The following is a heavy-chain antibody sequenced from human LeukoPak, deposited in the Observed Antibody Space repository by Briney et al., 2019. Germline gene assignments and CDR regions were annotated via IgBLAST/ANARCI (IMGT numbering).Heavy chain of an antibody. CDR3: ARAITIFGVVNTLDY. CDR2: ISAYNGNT. V-gene: IGHV1-18*01. CDR1: GYTFTSYG. D-gene: IGHD3-3*01. Sequence: ASVKVSCKASGYTFTSYGISWVRQAPGQGLEWMGWISAYNGNTNYAQKFQGRVTMTRDTSTSTVYMELSSLRSEDTAVYYCARAITIFGVVNTLDYWGQGTLVTVSS. J-gene: IGHJ4*02.